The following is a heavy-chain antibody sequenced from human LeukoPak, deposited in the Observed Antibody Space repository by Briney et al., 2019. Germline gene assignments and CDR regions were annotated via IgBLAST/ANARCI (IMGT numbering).Heavy chain of an antibody. CDR1: GFTFTNAW. D-gene: IGHD3-10*01. CDR2: IKTKTEGGTT. CDR3: ASYGSGSHDY. Sequence: GGSLRLSCAASGFTFTNAWMNWVRQAPGKGLEWVGRIKTKTEGGTTDYAAPVKGRFTISRDDSKNTVYLQMNSLKTEDTAVYYCASYGSGSHDYWGQGSLVTVSS. J-gene: IGHJ4*02. V-gene: IGHV3-15*01.